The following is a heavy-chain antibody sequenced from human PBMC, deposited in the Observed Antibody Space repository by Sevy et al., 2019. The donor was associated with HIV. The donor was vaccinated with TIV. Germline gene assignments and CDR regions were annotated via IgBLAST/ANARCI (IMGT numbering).Heavy chain of an antibody. J-gene: IGHJ6*03. D-gene: IGHD3-22*01. Sequence: GGSLRLSCAVSGFSFDSYGMTWVRQAPGKGLEWVSGISGSGTRTYCADSVKGRFSISRDNSKNRLYLQMNSLRSEDTAIYYCAKGGGGHYDPDEIGYYFYYYNMDVWGKGTTVTVSS. CDR1: GFSFDSYG. CDR3: AKGGGGHYDPDEIGYYFYYYNMDV. V-gene: IGHV3-23*01. CDR2: ISGSGTRT.